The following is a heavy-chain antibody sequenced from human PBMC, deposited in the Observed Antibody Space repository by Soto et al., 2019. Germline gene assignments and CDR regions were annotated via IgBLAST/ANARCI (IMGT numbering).Heavy chain of an antibody. CDR2: IYYSGST. J-gene: IGHJ6*02. CDR3: ARLRFYHDSRTFYGMDV. D-gene: IGHD3-22*01. CDR1: GGSISSGGYY. Sequence: PSETLSLTCTVSGGSISSGGYYWSWIRQHPGKGLEWIAYIYYSGSTYYNPSVKSRVTISVDTSKNQFSLKLSSVTAADTAVYYCARLRFYHDSRTFYGMDVWGQGSTVTVSS. V-gene: IGHV4-31*03.